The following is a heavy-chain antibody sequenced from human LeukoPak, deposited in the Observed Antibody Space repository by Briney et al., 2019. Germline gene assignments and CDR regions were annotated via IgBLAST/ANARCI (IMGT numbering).Heavy chain of an antibody. D-gene: IGHD3-9*01. CDR1: GYSISSGYY. J-gene: IGHJ4*02. V-gene: IGHV4-38-2*02. CDR3: ARVVREIGYYDILTGTLDY. Sequence: PSETLSLTCTVSGYSISSGYYWGWIRQPPGKGLEWIGSIYHSGSTYYNPSLKSRVTISVDTSKNQFSLKLSSVTAADTAVYYCARVVREIGYYDILTGTLDYWGQGTLVTVSS. CDR2: IYHSGST.